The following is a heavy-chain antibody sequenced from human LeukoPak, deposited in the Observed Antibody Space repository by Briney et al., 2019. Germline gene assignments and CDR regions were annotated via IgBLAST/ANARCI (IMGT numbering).Heavy chain of an antibody. V-gene: IGHV1-69*06. D-gene: IGHD6-13*01. J-gene: IGHJ6*03. Sequence: SVKVSCKTSGGTFSSYAFSWVRQAPGQGLEWMGGIIPMFGTTNYAQKFQDRVTITADKSTSTAYMKLSSLRSEDTAVYFCARVVGLTGYSSNWYSGYYYYMDVWGKGTTVTVSS. CDR2: IIPMFGTT. CDR1: GGTFSSYA. CDR3: ARVVGLTGYSSNWYSGYYYYMDV.